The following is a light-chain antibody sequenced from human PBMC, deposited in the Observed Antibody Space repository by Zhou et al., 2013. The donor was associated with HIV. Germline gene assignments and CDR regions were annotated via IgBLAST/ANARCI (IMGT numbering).Light chain of an antibody. CDR2: LGS. J-gene: IGKJ2*01. V-gene: IGKV2-28*01. CDR1: QSLLHSNGYNY. Sequence: DIVMTQSPLSLPVTPGEPASISCRSSQSLLHSNGYNYLDWYLQKPGQSPQLLIYLGSNRASGVPDRFSGSGSGTYFTLKISRVEAEDVGVYYCMQALRTPYTFGPGDQRCRS. CDR3: MQALRTPYT.